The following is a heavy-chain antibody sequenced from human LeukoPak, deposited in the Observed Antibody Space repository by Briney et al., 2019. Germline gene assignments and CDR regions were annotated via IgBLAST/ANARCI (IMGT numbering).Heavy chain of an antibody. D-gene: IGHD3-10*01. V-gene: IGHV1-18*01. CDR1: GYTFTNFG. J-gene: IGHJ4*02. CDR3: ARSHSGSLRAPFDY. Sequence: ASVKVSCKASGYTFTNFGLIWVRRAPGQGLEWMGWISPYNGDTKYAQRIQDRVTMATDTSTTTAYMELRSLRSDDTALYYCARSHSGSLRAPFDYWGQGTLVTVSS. CDR2: ISPYNGDT.